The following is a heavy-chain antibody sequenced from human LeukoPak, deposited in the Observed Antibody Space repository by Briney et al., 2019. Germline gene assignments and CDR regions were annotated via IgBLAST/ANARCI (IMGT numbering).Heavy chain of an antibody. CDR1: GGSISSSSYY. CDR2: INHSGST. Sequence: SETLSLTCTVSGGSISSSSYYWGWIRQPPGKGLEWIGEINHSGSTNYNPSLKSRVTISVDTSKNQFSLKLSSVTAADTAVYYCASAAGKSYYYYGMDVWGQGTTVTVSS. CDR3: ASAAGKSYYYYGMDV. J-gene: IGHJ6*02. V-gene: IGHV4-39*07. D-gene: IGHD6-13*01.